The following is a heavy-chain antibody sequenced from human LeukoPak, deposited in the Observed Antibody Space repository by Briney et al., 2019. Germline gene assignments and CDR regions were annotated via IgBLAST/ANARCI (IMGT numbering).Heavy chain of an antibody. CDR2: IRYDGSNK. CDR3: AKDFARYDYLWGSYRYNFGDIFDV. V-gene: IGHV3-30*02. D-gene: IGHD3-16*02. Sequence: SGGSLRLSCAASGFIFSSYGMHWVRQAPGKGLEWVAFIRYDGSNKYYADSVKGRFTISRDNSKNTLYLQMNSLRAEDTAVYYCAKDFARYDYLWGSYRYNFGDIFDVWGHGTMVTVSS. CDR1: GFIFSSYG. J-gene: IGHJ3*01.